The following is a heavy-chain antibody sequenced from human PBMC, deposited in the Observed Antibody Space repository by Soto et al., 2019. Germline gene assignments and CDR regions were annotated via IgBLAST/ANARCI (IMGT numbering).Heavy chain of an antibody. CDR1: GFTFDDYA. J-gene: IGHJ4*02. D-gene: IGHD5-18*01. V-gene: IGHV3-9*01. CDR2: ISWNGGNI. Sequence: EVQLEESGGALVQPGRSLRLSCAASGFTFDDYAMYWVRQVLGKGLEWVSSISWNGGNIGYADSVKGRFTTSRDNAXXSLYLQMNSLRPEDTALYYCVRSKGGYSYGTPFDYWGQGTLVTVSS. CDR3: VRSKGGYSYGTPFDY.